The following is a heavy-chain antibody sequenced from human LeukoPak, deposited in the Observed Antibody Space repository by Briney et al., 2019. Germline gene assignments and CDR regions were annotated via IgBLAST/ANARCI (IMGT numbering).Heavy chain of an antibody. J-gene: IGHJ4*02. Sequence: ASVKVSCKASGYTFTSYGISWVRQAPGQGLEWMGWISAYNGNTNYAQELQGRVTMTTDTSTSTAYMELRSLRSDDTAVYYCARGRYCSSTSCYPYYFDYWGQGTLVTVSS. CDR2: ISAYNGNT. CDR3: ARGRYCSSTSCYPYYFDY. CDR1: GYTFTSYG. V-gene: IGHV1-18*01. D-gene: IGHD2-2*01.